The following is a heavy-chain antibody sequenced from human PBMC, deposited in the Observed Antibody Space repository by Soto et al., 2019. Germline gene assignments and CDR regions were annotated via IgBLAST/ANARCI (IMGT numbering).Heavy chain of an antibody. CDR1: GYTFTSYA. CDR3: ARDVGATGD. D-gene: IGHD1-26*01. V-gene: IGHV1-3*01. CDR2: INAGNGNT. Sequence: QVQLVQSGAEVKKPGASVKVSCKASGYTFTSYAMHWVRQAPGQRLEWMGWINAGNGNTKYSQKFQGRVTITRDTSASRAYMKLRTLRSEDTARYYCARDVGATGDWGQGTLVTVSS. J-gene: IGHJ4*02.